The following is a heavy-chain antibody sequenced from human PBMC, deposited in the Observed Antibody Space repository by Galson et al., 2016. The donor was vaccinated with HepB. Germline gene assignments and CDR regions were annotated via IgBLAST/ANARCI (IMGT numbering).Heavy chain of an antibody. J-gene: IGHJ2*01. D-gene: IGHD3-3*01. CDR1: GGSVSSASYY. CDR2: IFDIGST. V-gene: IGHV4-61*01. Sequence: ETLSLTCTVSGGSVSSASYYWSWIRQPPGKGLEWIGYIFDIGSTNYNPSLKRRVTISVDTSKNQFSLKLTSVTAADTAVYYCARGGVVNSYWYFDLWGRGTLVTVSS. CDR3: ARGGVVNSYWYFDL.